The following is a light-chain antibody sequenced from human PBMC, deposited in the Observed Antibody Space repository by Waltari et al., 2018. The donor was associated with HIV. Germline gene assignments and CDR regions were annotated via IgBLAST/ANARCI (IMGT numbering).Light chain of an antibody. CDR3: QRTYNAPFT. CDR2: SAS. J-gene: IGKJ3*01. Sequence: DIQLTQSPSSLAASVGDRVTITCRVSQGIPTYLKCWRLNPGKLPKVLIYSASNLQSGVPSRFSGSGSGTDFTLTFSSLQPEDVATYYGQRTYNAPFTFGPGTKVDIK. CDR1: QGIPTY. V-gene: IGKV1-27*01.